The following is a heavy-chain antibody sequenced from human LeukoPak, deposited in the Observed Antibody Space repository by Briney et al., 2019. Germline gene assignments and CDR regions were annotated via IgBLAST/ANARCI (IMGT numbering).Heavy chain of an antibody. J-gene: IGHJ6*03. CDR2: ISYDGSNT. V-gene: IGHV3-30-3*01. CDR3: AREHSGYIYYYYYMDV. Sequence: GRSLRLSCAASGFTFSSYAMHWVRQAPGKGLEWVAVISYDGSNTYYADSVKGRFTISRDNSKNTLYLQMNSLRAEDTAVYYCAREHSGYIYYYYYMDVWGKGTTVTVSS. D-gene: IGHD5-12*01. CDR1: GFTFSSYA.